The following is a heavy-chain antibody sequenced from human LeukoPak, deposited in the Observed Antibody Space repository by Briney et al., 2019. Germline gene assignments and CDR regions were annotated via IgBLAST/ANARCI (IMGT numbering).Heavy chain of an antibody. V-gene: IGHV1-18*01. D-gene: IGHD1-1*01. Sequence: GASVKVSCKASGYIFTNYGISWVRQAPGQGLEWVGWISGYNDNAHYGQKLQGRVTMTRETSTSTVYMELRSLSSDDTAIYYCARDGNDVMDYWGQGTLVTVSS. CDR3: ARDGNDVMDY. CDR2: ISGYNDNA. CDR1: GYIFTNYG. J-gene: IGHJ4*02.